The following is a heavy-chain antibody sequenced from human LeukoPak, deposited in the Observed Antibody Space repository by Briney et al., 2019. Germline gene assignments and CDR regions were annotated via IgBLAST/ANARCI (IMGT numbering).Heavy chain of an antibody. Sequence: ASVKVSCKASGYTFTNYYIHWVRQAPGQGLEWKGIINPSSGSTNYAQKFQGRVTMTRDTSTSTVYMDLTRLRSEDTAVYYCARVRSSGYYYKAFDIWGQGTMVTVSS. V-gene: IGHV1-46*01. CDR3: ARVRSSGYYYKAFDI. CDR2: INPSSGST. J-gene: IGHJ3*02. D-gene: IGHD3-22*01. CDR1: GYTFTNYY.